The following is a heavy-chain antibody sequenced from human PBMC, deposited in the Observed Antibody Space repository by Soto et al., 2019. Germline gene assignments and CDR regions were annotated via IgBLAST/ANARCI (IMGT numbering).Heavy chain of an antibody. CDR1: GFTFSSYW. CDR2: IKSDGSGT. J-gene: IGHJ4*02. V-gene: IGHV3-74*01. D-gene: IGHD3-16*01. Sequence: EVQLVESGGGLVQPGESLTLSCAASGFTFSSYWMHWVRQAPGKGLVWVSRIKSDGSGTYYADSVKGRLTISRDNAKDTLYLQMNSLRVEATAGYFCARGDGDGDDGKGYLGRHWGQGTLVTVSS. CDR3: ARGDGDGDDGKGYLGRH.